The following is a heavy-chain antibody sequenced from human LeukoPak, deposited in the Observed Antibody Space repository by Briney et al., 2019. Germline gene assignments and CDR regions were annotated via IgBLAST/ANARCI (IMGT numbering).Heavy chain of an antibody. CDR2: INTNTGNP. V-gene: IGHV7-4-1*02. CDR1: GYTFTSYA. J-gene: IGHJ5*02. D-gene: IGHD6-13*01. CDR3: ASTMESGYSSSLFDP. Sequence: AASVKVSCKASGYTFTSYAMNWVRQAPGQGLEWMGWINTNTGNPTYAQGFTGRFVFSLDTSVSTAYLQISSLKAEDTAVYYCASTMESGYSSSLFDPWGQGTLVTVSS.